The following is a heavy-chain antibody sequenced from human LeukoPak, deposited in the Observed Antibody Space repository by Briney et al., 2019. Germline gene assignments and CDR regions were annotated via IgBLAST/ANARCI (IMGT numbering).Heavy chain of an antibody. V-gene: IGHV3-21*01. CDR1: GFTFSGYS. CDR3: APDRGPSVSSSTSGFDY. Sequence: PGGSLRLSCAASGFTFSGYSMNWVRQAPGKGLEWVSSISSSSSYIYYADSVKGRFTISRDNAKNSLYLQMNSLRAEDTAVYYCAPDRGPSVSSSTSGFDYWGQGTLVTVSS. CDR2: ISSSSSYI. D-gene: IGHD2-2*01. J-gene: IGHJ4*02.